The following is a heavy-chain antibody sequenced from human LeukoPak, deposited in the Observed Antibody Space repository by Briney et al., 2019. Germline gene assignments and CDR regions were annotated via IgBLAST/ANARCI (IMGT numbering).Heavy chain of an antibody. J-gene: IGHJ4*02. CDR1: GYTFTTYD. Sequence: ASVKVSCKASGYTFTTYDITWVRQAPGQGLEWMGWISVYNGNTNFAQKFQGRVTITADESTSTAYMELSSLRSEDTAVYYCARAHYGDDVVFDYWGQGTLVTVSS. CDR3: ARAHYGDDVVFDY. CDR2: ISVYNGNT. D-gene: IGHD4-17*01. V-gene: IGHV1-18*01.